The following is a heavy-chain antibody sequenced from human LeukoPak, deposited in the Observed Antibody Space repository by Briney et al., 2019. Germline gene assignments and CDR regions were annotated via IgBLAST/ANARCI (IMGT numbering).Heavy chain of an antibody. Sequence: SETLSLTCSVSGGSIRSTTYYWGWIRQPPGKGLEWIGSIYYSGNTYYSPSLMSRVTISVDTSKNQFSLNLSSVTAADTAVYYCARASDYYDSSGYLDYWGQGTLVTVSS. D-gene: IGHD3-22*01. CDR2: IYYSGNT. V-gene: IGHV4-39*07. CDR1: GGSIRSTTYY. J-gene: IGHJ4*02. CDR3: ARASDYYDSSGYLDY.